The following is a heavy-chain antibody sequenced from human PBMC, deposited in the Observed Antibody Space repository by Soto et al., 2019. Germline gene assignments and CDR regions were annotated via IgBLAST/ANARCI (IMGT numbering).Heavy chain of an antibody. CDR3: ASSQGSSTSLEIYYYYYYGMDV. CDR2: IIPISETT. V-gene: IGHV1-69*01. J-gene: IGHJ6*02. D-gene: IGHD2-2*01. Sequence: QVQLVQSGAEVKKPGSSVKVSCKASGGTFSSYAISWVRQAPGQGLEWMGGIIPISETTNYAQKFQGRVTITADESKSTAYMELSSLRSEHTAVYYCASSQGSSTSLEIYYYYYYGMDVWGQGTTVTVSS. CDR1: GGTFSSYA.